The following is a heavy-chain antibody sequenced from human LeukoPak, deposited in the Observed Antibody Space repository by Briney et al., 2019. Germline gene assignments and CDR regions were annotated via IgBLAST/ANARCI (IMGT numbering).Heavy chain of an antibody. Sequence: GASLRLSCAASGFTFSGYEMNWVRQAPGKGLEWVSYISRSGTIISYADSVRGRLTISRDNAKNSLYLQMNSLRAEDTAVYYCARERDDYYFDYWGQGTLVTVSS. V-gene: IGHV3-48*03. J-gene: IGHJ4*02. CDR1: GFTFSGYE. D-gene: IGHD3-3*01. CDR3: ARERDDYYFDY. CDR2: ISRSGTII.